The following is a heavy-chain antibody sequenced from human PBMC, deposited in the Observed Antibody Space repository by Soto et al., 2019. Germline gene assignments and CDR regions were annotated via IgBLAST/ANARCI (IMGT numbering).Heavy chain of an antibody. CDR3: ASGFDSDGLYNGGHP. J-gene: IGHJ5*02. V-gene: IGHV4-4*02. CDR1: GGSISTTNW. CDR2: ILHIGST. D-gene: IGHD3-22*01. Sequence: VQLQESGPGLVKPSGTLSLTCTVSGGSISTTNWWSWVRQSPGKGLEWIGEILHIGSTNYNPSLKSRVTISIDKSKNQFPLRLSSVTAADTAVYYCASGFDSDGLYNGGHPWGQGTLVSVSS.